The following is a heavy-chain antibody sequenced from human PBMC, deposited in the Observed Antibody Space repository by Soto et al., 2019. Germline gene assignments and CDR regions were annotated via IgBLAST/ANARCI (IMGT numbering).Heavy chain of an antibody. CDR3: ARASGSSYWFDP. V-gene: IGHV1-18*01. J-gene: IGHJ5*02. CDR2: ISTNNGNT. CDR1: GYSFTTYG. Sequence: GASVKVSCKASGYSFTTYGFSWVRQAPGQGLEWMGWISTNNGNTDYAQKFQGRVTMTTDTSTSTAYMELRSLRFDDTAVYYCARASGSSYWFDPWGQGTLVTVSS. D-gene: IGHD1-26*01.